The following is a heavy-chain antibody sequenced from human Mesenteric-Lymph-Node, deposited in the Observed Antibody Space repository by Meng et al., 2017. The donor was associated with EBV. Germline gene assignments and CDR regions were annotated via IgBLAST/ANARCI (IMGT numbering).Heavy chain of an antibody. CDR2: IYSGGST. CDR3: ARLRGYGMDV. CDR1: GFTVSSND. Sequence: EGRLVDCGGGLNPPGGSLGLSWSAFGFTVSSNDMSWVRQAPGKGLEWVSVIYSGGSTFYADSLKGRFTITRDNSKNTLFLQINSLRAGDTAVYYCARLRGYGMDVWGQGTTVTVSS. J-gene: IGHJ6*02. V-gene: IGHV3-53*01.